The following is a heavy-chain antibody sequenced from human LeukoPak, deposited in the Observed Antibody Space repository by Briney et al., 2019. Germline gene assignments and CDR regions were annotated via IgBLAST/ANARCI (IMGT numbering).Heavy chain of an antibody. V-gene: IGHV4-34*01. Sequence: PSETLSLTCAVYGGSFSGYYWSWIRQPPGKGLEWIGEINHSGSTNYNPSLKSRVTISVDTSKNQFSLKLSSVTAADTAVYYCAGSYYDILTGYSKSDYWGQGTLVTVSS. CDR1: GGSFSGYY. CDR3: AGSYYDILTGYSKSDY. D-gene: IGHD3-9*01. J-gene: IGHJ4*02. CDR2: INHSGST.